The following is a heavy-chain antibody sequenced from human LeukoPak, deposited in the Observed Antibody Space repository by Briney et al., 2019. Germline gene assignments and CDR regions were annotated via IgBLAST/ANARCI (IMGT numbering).Heavy chain of an antibody. D-gene: IGHD3-22*01. CDR3: ARGLHFRVYDSSDYYPY. CDR1: GFTFSSYG. CDR2: ISYDGSNK. Sequence: GGSLRLSCAASGFTFSSYGMHWVRQAPGKGLEWVAVISYDGSNKYYADSVKGRFTISRDNSKNTLYLQMNSLRAEDTAVYYCARGLHFRVYDSSDYYPYWGQGTLVTVSS. J-gene: IGHJ4*02. V-gene: IGHV3-30*03.